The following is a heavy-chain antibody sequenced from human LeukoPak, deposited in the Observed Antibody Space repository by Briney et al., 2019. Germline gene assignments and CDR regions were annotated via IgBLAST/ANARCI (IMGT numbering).Heavy chain of an antibody. D-gene: IGHD3-22*01. CDR1: GGSIDNHTYY. Sequence: SETLSLTCTVSGGSIDNHTYYWGWIRQPPGKGLEWIGSIYYTGITHCNPSLKSRVTISLDTSKNQLFLKLNSVAAADTAVYYCARVRYSDSSVLTRKRSYYFDYWGQGTLVTVSS. V-gene: IGHV4-39*01. J-gene: IGHJ4*02. CDR3: ARVRYSDSSVLTRKRSYYFDY. CDR2: IYYTGIT.